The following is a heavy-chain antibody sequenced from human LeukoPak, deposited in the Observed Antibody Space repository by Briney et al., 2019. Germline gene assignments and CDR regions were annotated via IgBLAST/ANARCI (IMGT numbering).Heavy chain of an antibody. Sequence: SETLSLTCTVSGGSISSHYWSWIRQPPGEGLEWIGYIYYSGSTNYNPSLKSRVTISVDTSKNQFSLKLSSVTAADTAVYYCARDGKAYYFDYWGQGTLVTVSS. J-gene: IGHJ4*02. CDR1: GGSISSHY. CDR2: IYYSGST. V-gene: IGHV4-59*11. CDR3: ARDGKAYYFDY. D-gene: IGHD1-26*01.